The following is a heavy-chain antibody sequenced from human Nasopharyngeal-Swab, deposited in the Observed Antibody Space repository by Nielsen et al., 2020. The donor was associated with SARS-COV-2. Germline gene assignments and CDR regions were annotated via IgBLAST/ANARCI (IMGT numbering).Heavy chain of an antibody. CDR3: ARELPGPPFLGPIDY. V-gene: IGHV3-48*04. CDR2: ISSSGSTI. J-gene: IGHJ4*02. Sequence: GESLKISCAASGFTFSNAWMNWVRQAPGKGLEWVSYISSSGSTIYYADSVKGRFTISRDNAKNSLYLQMNSLRAEDTAVYYCARELPGPPFLGPIDYWGQGTLVTVSS. CDR1: GFTFSNAW. D-gene: IGHD3-3*01.